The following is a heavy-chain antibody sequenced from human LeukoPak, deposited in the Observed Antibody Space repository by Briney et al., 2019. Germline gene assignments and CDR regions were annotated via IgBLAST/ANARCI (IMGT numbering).Heavy chain of an antibody. V-gene: IGHV1-2*06. D-gene: IGHD6-13*01. CDR1: GYTFSDYY. Sequence: ASVKVSCKASGYTFSDYYMHWVRQAPGQGLEWMGRINPNGGDTNYPQKFQGRVTMTGDTSSSTAYMELSSLRSDDTAMYYCARVGFTSSWSNFDYWGQGTLVTVSS. CDR3: ARVGFTSSWSNFDY. J-gene: IGHJ4*02. CDR2: INPNGGDT.